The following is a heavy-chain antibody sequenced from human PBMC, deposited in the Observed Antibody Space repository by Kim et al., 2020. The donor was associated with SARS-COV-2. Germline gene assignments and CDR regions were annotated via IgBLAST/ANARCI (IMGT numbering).Heavy chain of an antibody. CDR3: AKWGTIYGMDV. D-gene: IGHD3-16*01. J-gene: IGHJ6*02. V-gene: IGHV3-30*18. Sequence: GGSLRLSCAASGFTFSSYGMHWVRQAPGKGLEWVAVISYDGSNKYYADSVKGRFTISRDNSKNTLYLQMNSLRAEDTAVYYCAKWGTIYGMDVWGQGTTVTVSS. CDR2: ISYDGSNK. CDR1: GFTFSSYG.